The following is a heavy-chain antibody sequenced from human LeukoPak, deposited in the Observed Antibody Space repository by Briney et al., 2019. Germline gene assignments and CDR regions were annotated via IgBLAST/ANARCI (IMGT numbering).Heavy chain of an antibody. CDR2: INPNSGGT. V-gene: IGHV1-2*02. Sequence: GASVKVSCKASGYTFTGYYMHWVRQAPGQGLEWMGWINPNSGGTNYAQKFQGRVTMTGDTSISTAYMDLSSLRSEDTAVYYCARDNDSRDPPHFDYWGQGTLVTVSS. D-gene: IGHD3-16*01. CDR1: GYTFTGYY. CDR3: ARDNDSRDPPHFDY. J-gene: IGHJ4*02.